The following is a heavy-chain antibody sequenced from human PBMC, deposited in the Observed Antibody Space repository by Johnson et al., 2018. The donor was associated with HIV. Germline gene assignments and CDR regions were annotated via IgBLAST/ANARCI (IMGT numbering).Heavy chain of an antibody. CDR3: ARDLGPSDDAFDI. CDR2: ISYDGSNK. Sequence: VQLVESGGGVVQPVGSLRLSCAASGFTFSSYGMHWVRQAPGKGLEWVAVISYDGSNKYNVDSVKGRFTISRDNSKNTLYLQMNSLRAEDTAVYYCARDLGPSDDAFDIWGQGTMVTVSS. J-gene: IGHJ3*02. V-gene: IGHV3-30*03. CDR1: GFTFSSYG.